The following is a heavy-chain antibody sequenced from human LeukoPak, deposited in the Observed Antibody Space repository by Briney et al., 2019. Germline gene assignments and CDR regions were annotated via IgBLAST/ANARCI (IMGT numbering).Heavy chain of an antibody. J-gene: IGHJ4*02. D-gene: IGHD4-17*01. CDR3: ARDGWSPDY. Sequence: SETLSLTCTVSGGSISSYYWSWIRQPPGKGLEWIGEINHSGSTNYNPSLKSRVTISVDTSKNQFSLKLSSVTAADTAVYYCARDGWSPDYWGQGTLVTVSS. V-gene: IGHV4-34*01. CDR2: INHSGST. CDR1: GGSISSYY.